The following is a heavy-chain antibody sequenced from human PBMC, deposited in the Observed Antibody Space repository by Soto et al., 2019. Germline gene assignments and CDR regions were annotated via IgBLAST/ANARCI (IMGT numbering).Heavy chain of an antibody. D-gene: IGHD4-17*01. Sequence: SETLSLTCTVSCGSISRGGYYWSWIRQHPGKGLEWIGYIYYSGSTYYNPSLKSRVTISVDTSKNQFSLKLSSVTAADTAVYYCASLGDYGTGYYYYGMDVWGQGTTVTVYS. CDR3: ASLGDYGTGYYYYGMDV. CDR1: CGSISRGGYY. J-gene: IGHJ6*02. V-gene: IGHV4-31*03. CDR2: IYYSGST.